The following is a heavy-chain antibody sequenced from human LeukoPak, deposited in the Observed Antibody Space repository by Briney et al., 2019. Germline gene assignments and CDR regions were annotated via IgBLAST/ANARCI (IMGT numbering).Heavy chain of an antibody. Sequence: GRSLRLSCAASGFTFDDYAMHWVRQAPGKGLEWVSAISGSGGSTYYADSVKGRFTISRDNSKNTLYLQMNSLRAEDTAVYYCAKEGDYYDSSGYYGWGQGTLVTVSS. V-gene: IGHV3-23*01. CDR2: ISGSGGST. CDR1: GFTFDDYA. J-gene: IGHJ4*02. CDR3: AKEGDYYDSSGYYG. D-gene: IGHD3-22*01.